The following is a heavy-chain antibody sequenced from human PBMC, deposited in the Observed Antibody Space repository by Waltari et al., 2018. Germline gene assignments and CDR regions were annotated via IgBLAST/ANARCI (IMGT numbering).Heavy chain of an antibody. D-gene: IGHD3-9*01. CDR3: ARGLVDYDILTGSHPSVGYFDY. J-gene: IGHJ4*02. CDR1: GGSFSGYY. Sequence: QLQLQESGPGLVKPSETLSLTCAVYGGSFSGYYWSWIRQPPGKGLGWIGESKHSGSTNYNPSLKSRVTISVDTSKNQFSLKLSSVTAADTAVYYCARGLVDYDILTGSHPSVGYFDYWGQGTLVTVSS. V-gene: IGHV4-34*01. CDR2: SKHSGST.